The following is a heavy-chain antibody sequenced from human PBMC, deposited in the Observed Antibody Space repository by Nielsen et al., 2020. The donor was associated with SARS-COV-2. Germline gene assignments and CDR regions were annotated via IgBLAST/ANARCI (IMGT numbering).Heavy chain of an antibody. D-gene: IGHD1-26*01. V-gene: IGHV3-30-3*01. CDR3: AKDGPRVNSGSYDYYYYMDV. Sequence: GESLKISCAASGFSFSTYAMHWVRQAPGKGLEWVAVMSYDGNIQYYADSVKGRFTISRDNSKNTLYLQMNSLRAEDTAVYYCAKDGPRVNSGSYDYYYYMDVWGKGTTVTVSS. CDR2: MSYDGNIQ. CDR1: GFSFSTYA. J-gene: IGHJ6*03.